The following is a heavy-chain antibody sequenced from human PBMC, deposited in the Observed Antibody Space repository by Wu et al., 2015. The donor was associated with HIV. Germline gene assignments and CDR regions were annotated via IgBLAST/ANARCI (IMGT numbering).Heavy chain of an antibody. CDR2: INPNSGGT. Sequence: QVQLVQSGAEVKKPGASVKVSCKASGYTFTGYYMHWVRQAPGQGLEWVGWINPNSGGTNYAQKFQGRVTMTRDTSISTAYMELSRLRSDDTAVYYCARATNYYDSTRPGGYWGQGTLVTVSS. CDR1: GYTFTGYY. D-gene: IGHD3-22*01. J-gene: IGHJ4*02. CDR3: ARATNYYDSTRPGGY. V-gene: IGHV1-2*02.